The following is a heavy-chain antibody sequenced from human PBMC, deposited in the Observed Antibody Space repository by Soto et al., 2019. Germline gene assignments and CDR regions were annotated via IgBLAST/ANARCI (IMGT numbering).Heavy chain of an antibody. Sequence: EVQLVESGGGLVQPGGSLRLSCVVSGFTFSDHYMDWVRQAPGKGLEWVGRIRNKANSYTTVYAASVKGRFTISRDDIKTPMYLQMNSLKIEDKTSYSRVRGPTSSYLMHTWSYWGQGTIITVSS. CDR1: GFTFSDHY. D-gene: IGHD5-18*01. V-gene: IGHV3-72*01. CDR3: VRGPTSSYLMHTWSY. CDR2: IRNKANSYTT. J-gene: IGHJ4*02.